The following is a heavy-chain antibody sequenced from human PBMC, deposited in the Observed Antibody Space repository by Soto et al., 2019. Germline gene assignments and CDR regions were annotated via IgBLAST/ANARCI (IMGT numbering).Heavy chain of an antibody. Sequence: GGSLRLSCAASGFTFSSYGMHWVRQAPGKGLEWVAVIWYDGSNKYYADSVKGRFTISRDNSKNTLYLQMNSLRAEDTAVYYCARVGAPDKPSWFDPWGQGTLVTVSS. CDR1: GFTFSSYG. CDR2: IWYDGSNK. V-gene: IGHV3-33*01. J-gene: IGHJ5*02. CDR3: ARVGAPDKPSWFDP.